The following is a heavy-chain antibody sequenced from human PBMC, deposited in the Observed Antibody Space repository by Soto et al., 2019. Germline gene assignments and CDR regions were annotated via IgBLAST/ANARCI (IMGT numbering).Heavy chain of an antibody. Sequence: GGSLSLSCSGSGFTLINYEMNWVRQAPGKGLEWVSSIGSRSDIYYADSVKGRFTISRDNAKNSVSLQTNSLRAEDTAVYYCAREYTAWPLAYGLDVWGQGTTVTVSS. CDR3: AREYTAWPLAYGLDV. D-gene: IGHD2-2*02. J-gene: IGHJ6*02. CDR1: GFTLINYE. V-gene: IGHV3-21*01. CDR2: IGSRSDI.